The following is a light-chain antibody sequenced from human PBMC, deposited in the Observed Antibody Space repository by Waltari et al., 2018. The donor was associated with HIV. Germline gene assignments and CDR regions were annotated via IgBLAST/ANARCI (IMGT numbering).Light chain of an antibody. V-gene: IGLV2-14*03. CDR2: DVS. J-gene: IGLJ1*01. Sequence: QSALTQPASVSGSPGQSITISCTVASSDVGYYNYVSWYQQHPGKVPKLMIDDVSKRPSGVSNRFSGSKSGNTASLTIAGLQAEDEADYYCSSYTGSNTLGVFGTGTRVTVL. CDR1: SSDVGYYNY. CDR3: SSYTGSNTLGV.